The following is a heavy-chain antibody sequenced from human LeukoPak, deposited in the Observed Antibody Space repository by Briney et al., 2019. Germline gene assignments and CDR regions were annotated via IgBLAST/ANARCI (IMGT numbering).Heavy chain of an antibody. Sequence: SETLSLTCAVSGDSITTSNWWNWVRQLPGKGLEWIGKIYHRGSTNYNPSLKSRVTMSVDKSKNQFSLNLTSVTAADTAVYYCATSRDGYNHFDYWGQGILVTVSS. CDR2: IYHRGST. D-gene: IGHD5-24*01. V-gene: IGHV4-4*02. CDR3: ATSRDGYNHFDY. CDR1: GDSITTSNW. J-gene: IGHJ4*02.